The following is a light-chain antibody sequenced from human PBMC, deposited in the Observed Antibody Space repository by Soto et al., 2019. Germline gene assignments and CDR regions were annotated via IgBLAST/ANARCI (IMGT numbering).Light chain of an antibody. CDR3: QKYNSAPLT. V-gene: IGKV1-27*01. CDR1: QAINDD. J-gene: IGKJ3*01. CDR2: PAS. Sequence: DIQMTQSPSSLSASVGDRVTTTCRASQAINDDLVWYQQKPGKVPKLLIYPASTLQSGVPSRFSGSGSGTDFTLTISSLQPEDVATYYCQKYNSAPLTFGPGTRVDI.